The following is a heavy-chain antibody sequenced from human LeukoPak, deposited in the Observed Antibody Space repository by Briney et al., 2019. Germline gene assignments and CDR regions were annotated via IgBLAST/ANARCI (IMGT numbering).Heavy chain of an antibody. Sequence: SETLSLTCTVSGGSISSHYWSWIRQPPGKGLEWIGYIYYSGSTNYNPSLKSRVTISVDTSKNQFSLKLSSVTAADTAVYYCAREVGATTPGGSLWYFDLWGRGTLVTVSS. CDR1: GGSISSHY. CDR3: AREVGATTPGGSLWYFDL. J-gene: IGHJ2*01. D-gene: IGHD1-26*01. CDR2: IYYSGST. V-gene: IGHV4-59*11.